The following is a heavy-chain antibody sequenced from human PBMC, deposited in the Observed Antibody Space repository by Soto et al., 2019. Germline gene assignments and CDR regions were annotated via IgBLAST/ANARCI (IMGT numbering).Heavy chain of an antibody. Sequence: EVQLVESGGGLVQPGRSLRLSCAASGFTFDDYAMHWVRQAPGKGLEWVSGISWNSGSIGYADSVKGRFTISRDNAKNSLYLQMNSLRAEDTALYYCAKDSSRYYYGSGSCYNAFGYWGQGTLVTVSS. CDR3: AKDSSRYYYGSGSCYNAFGY. D-gene: IGHD3-10*01. V-gene: IGHV3-9*01. J-gene: IGHJ4*02. CDR2: ISWNSGSI. CDR1: GFTFDDYA.